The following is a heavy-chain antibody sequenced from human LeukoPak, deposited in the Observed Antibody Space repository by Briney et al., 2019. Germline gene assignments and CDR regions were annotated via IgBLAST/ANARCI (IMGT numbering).Heavy chain of an antibody. Sequence: RESLKISCKASGYSFTNYWIGWVRQMPGKGLEWMGIIYPGDSETTYSPSFQGQVIISADKSISTAYLQWSSLKASDSAIYYCARQESEITTPANRYFDRWGQGTLVTVSS. D-gene: IGHD2-15*01. J-gene: IGHJ4*02. CDR2: IYPGDSET. V-gene: IGHV5-51*01. CDR3: ARQESEITTPANRYFDR. CDR1: GYSFTNYW.